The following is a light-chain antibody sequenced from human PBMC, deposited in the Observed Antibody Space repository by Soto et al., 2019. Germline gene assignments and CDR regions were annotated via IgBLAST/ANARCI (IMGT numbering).Light chain of an antibody. CDR1: SSNIGAGQD. V-gene: IGLV1-40*01. J-gene: IGLJ1*01. CDR2: DSN. CDR3: QSYGTSLSGLYV. Sequence: QSVLTQPPSVSGAPGQSVTISCTGTSSNIGAGQDVHWYRQLPGAAPKFLISDSNNRASGVPDRFSVSKSGASASLAITGLRAGDEGDYFCQSYGTSLSGLYVFGTGTKVTVL.